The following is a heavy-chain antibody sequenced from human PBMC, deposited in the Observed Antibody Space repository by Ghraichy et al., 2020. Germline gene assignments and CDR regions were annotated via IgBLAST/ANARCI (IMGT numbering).Heavy chain of an antibody. D-gene: IGHD6-19*01. Sequence: SETLSLTCTVSGGSISSSSYYWGWIRQPPGKGLEWIGSIYSSGSTYYNPSLKSRVTISVDTSKNQFYLKLSSVTAADTAVYYCARHPAVAGTPGYFQHWGQGTLVTVSS. CDR2: IYSSGST. CDR1: GGSISSSSYY. CDR3: ARHPAVAGTPGYFQH. J-gene: IGHJ1*01. V-gene: IGHV4-39*01.